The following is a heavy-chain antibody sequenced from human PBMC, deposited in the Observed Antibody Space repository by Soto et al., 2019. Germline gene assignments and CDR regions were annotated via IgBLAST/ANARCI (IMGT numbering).Heavy chain of an antibody. V-gene: IGHV3-74*01. D-gene: IGHD6-19*01. CDR2: INDGGGST. J-gene: IGHJ4*02. CDR1: GFTFRNYW. CDR3: ARVEVAGGRCFDH. Sequence: EVQLVESGGGLVQPGVSLRLSCAASGFTFRNYWMHWVRQAPGEGLVWVSRINDGGGSTNYADSVQGRFTISRDNAANTLYLQMNNLRAEDTAVSYCARVEVAGGRCFDHWGQGALVTVSS.